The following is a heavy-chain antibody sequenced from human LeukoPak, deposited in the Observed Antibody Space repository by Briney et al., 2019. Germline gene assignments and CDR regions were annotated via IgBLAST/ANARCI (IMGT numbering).Heavy chain of an antibody. Sequence: ASVKVSCKASGFTFTSYYMHWVRQAPGQGLEWMGGIIPIFGTANYAQKLQGRVTMTTDTSTSTAYMELRSLRSDDTAVYYCARDYGGHFDYWGQGTLVTVSS. D-gene: IGHD4-23*01. CDR1: GFTFTSYY. J-gene: IGHJ4*02. V-gene: IGHV1-18*04. CDR3: ARDYGGHFDY. CDR2: IIPIFGTA.